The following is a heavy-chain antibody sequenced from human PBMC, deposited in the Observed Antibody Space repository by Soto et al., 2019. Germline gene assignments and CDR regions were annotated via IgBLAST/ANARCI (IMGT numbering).Heavy chain of an antibody. CDR1: GFAFSSYA. Sequence: GGSLRLSCAASGFAFSSYAMHWVRQAPGKGLEGVAVISYDGSSKYYADSVKGRFTISRDNPKNTLYLQMNSRRAEDTPVYYCARHRTPSQCYDSSGGPSSDDWGQGPLVTISS. CDR2: ISYDGSSK. D-gene: IGHD3-22*01. V-gene: IGHV3-30-3*01. J-gene: IGHJ4*02. CDR3: ARHRTPSQCYDSSGGPSSDD.